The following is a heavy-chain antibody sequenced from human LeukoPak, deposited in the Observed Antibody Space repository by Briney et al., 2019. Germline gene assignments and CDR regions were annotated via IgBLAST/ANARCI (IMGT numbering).Heavy chain of an antibody. CDR3: ARQESEYSSYYFDY. V-gene: IGHV4-59*08. Sequence: SETLSLTCAVYGGSFSGYYWSWIRQPPGKGLEWIGYIYYSGSTNYNPSLKSRVTISVDTSKNQFSLKLSSVTAADTAVYYCARQESEYSSYYFDYWGQGTLVTVSS. J-gene: IGHJ4*02. CDR1: GGSFSGYY. D-gene: IGHD6-6*01. CDR2: IYYSGST.